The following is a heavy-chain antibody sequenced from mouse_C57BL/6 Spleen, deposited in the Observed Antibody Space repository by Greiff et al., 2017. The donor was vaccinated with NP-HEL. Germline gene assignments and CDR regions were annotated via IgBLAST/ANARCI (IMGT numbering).Heavy chain of an antibody. CDR2: ISDGGSYT. D-gene: IGHD4-1*02. V-gene: IGHV5-4*01. CDR3: AREPTGTDAYYFDY. CDR1: GFTFSSYA. J-gene: IGHJ2*01. Sequence: DVKLVESGGGLVKPGGSLKLSCAASGFTFSSYAMSWVRQTPEKRLEWVATISDGGSYTYYRDNVTGRFTISRDNAKNHLYLQMSHLKSEDTAMYYCAREPTGTDAYYFDYWGQGTALTVSS.